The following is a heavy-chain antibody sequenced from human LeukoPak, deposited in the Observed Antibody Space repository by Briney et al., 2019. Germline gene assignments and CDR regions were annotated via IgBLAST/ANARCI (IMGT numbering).Heavy chain of an antibody. J-gene: IGHJ4*02. Sequence: EASVKVSCKASEYTFTGYYMHWVRQAPGQGLEWRGRINPNSGGTNYAQKFQGRVTMTRDTSISTAYMELSRLRSDDTAVYYCARESSGWYSRWGQGTLVTVSS. CDR1: EYTFTGYY. V-gene: IGHV1-2*06. CDR2: INPNSGGT. D-gene: IGHD6-19*01. CDR3: ARESSGWYSR.